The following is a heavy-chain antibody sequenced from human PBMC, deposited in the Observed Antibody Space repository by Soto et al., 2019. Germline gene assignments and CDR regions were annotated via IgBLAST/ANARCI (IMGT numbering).Heavy chain of an antibody. V-gene: IGHV3-23*01. D-gene: IGHD3-9*01. J-gene: IGHJ4*02. CDR2: ISGSGGST. CDR3: AKSPTPFWLVLDY. CDR1: GFTFSSYA. Sequence: GGSLRLSCAASGFTFSSYAMSWVRQAPGKGLEWVSAISGSGGSTYYADSVKGRFTISRNNSKNKLYRQMKSLRAEDTAVYYCAKSPTPFWLVLDYWGQGTLVTVSS.